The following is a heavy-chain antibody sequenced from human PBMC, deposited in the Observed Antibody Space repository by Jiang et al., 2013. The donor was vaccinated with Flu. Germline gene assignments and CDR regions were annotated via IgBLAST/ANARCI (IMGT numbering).Heavy chain of an antibody. V-gene: IGHV4-34*01. D-gene: IGHD2-2*01. Sequence: LLKPSETLSLTCAVYGGSFSGYYWSWIRQPPGKGLEWIGEINHSGSTNYNPSLKSRVTISVDTSKNQFSLKLSSVTAADTAVYYCARGGGSTHFGYWGQGTLVTVSS. J-gene: IGHJ4*02. CDR1: GGSFSGYY. CDR2: INHSGST. CDR3: ARGGGSTHFGY.